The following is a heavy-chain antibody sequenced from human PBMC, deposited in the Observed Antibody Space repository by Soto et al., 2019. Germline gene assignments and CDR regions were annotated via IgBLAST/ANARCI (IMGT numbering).Heavy chain of an antibody. V-gene: IGHV1-3*01. CDR3: ARAAAVVADWFDP. Sequence: ASVKVSCKASGYTFTSYAMHWVRQAPGQRLEWMGWINAGNGNTKYSQKFQGRVTITRDTSASTAYMELSSLRSEDTAVYYCARAAAVVADWFDPWGQGTLVTVSS. J-gene: IGHJ5*02. CDR1: GYTFTSYA. D-gene: IGHD6-13*01. CDR2: INAGNGNT.